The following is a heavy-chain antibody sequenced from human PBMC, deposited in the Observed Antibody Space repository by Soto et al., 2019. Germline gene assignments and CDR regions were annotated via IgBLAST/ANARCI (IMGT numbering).Heavy chain of an antibody. D-gene: IGHD3-10*01. Sequence: QVQLQESGPGLVKPSETLPLTCTCSGGSISSYYWSWVRQPPGKGLEWIGYIYYGGSTNYNPSLKRRVTTSVDTAKNQFSLKRSSVTAADTAVYYCARDPYGGPDYWGQGTLVTVSS. CDR1: GGSISSYY. J-gene: IGHJ4*02. CDR2: IYYGGST. CDR3: ARDPYGGPDY. V-gene: IGHV4-59*01.